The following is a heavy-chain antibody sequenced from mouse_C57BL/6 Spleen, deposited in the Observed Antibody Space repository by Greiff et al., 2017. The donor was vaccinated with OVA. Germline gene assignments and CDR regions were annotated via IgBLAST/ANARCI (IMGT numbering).Heavy chain of an antibody. CDR2: ISYSGST. D-gene: IGHD2-3*01. J-gene: IGHJ2*01. Sequence: EVKVVESGPGMVKPSQSLSLTCTVTGYSITSGYDWHWIRHFPGNKLEWMGYISYSGSTNYNPSLKSRISITHDTSKNHFFLKLNSVTTEDTATYYCARAGRDDYLDYWGQGTTLTVSS. V-gene: IGHV3-1*01. CDR3: ARAGRDDYLDY. CDR1: GYSITSGYD.